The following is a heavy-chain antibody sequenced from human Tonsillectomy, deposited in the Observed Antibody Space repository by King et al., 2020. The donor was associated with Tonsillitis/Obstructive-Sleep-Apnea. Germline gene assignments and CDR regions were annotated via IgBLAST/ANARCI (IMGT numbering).Heavy chain of an antibody. Sequence: VQLVESGGGLVKPGRSLRLSCTASGFTFGDYGMSWLRQAPGKGLEWVGFISSKPYGGTTEYAASVKGRFTISRDDSKSIAHLQMNSLKTEDTAVYYCTRVRATSYDFWSGPRRFDPWGQGTLVTVSS. D-gene: IGHD3-3*01. CDR2: ISSKPYGGTT. V-gene: IGHV3-49*05. CDR1: GFTFGDYG. CDR3: TRVRATSYDFWSGPRRFDP. J-gene: IGHJ5*02.